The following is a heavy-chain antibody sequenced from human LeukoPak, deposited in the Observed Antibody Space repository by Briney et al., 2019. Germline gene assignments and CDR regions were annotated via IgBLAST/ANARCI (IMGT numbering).Heavy chain of an antibody. CDR3: AREFIGSYGNFDY. J-gene: IGHJ4*02. CDR1: GGSVSSGSYY. CDR2: IYYSGST. Sequence: SETLSPTCTVSGGSVSSGSYYWSWIRQPPGKGLEWIGYIYYSGSTNYNPSLKSRVTISVDTSKNQFSLKLSSVTAADTAVYYCAREFIGSYGNFDYWGQGTLVTVSS. V-gene: IGHV4-61*01. D-gene: IGHD5-18*01.